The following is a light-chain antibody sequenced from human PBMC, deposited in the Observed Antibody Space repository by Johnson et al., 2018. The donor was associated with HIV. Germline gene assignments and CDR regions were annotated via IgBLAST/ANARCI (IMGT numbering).Light chain of an antibody. V-gene: IGLV1-51*01. CDR2: DNN. Sequence: HSVLTQPPSVSAAPGQKVTISCSGSSSNIGNNYVSWYQQLPGTAPKLLIYDNNKRPSGIPDRFSGSKSGTSATLGITGLQTGDEADYYCGTWDSGLSAGGVVGTGNKVT. CDR3: GTWDSGLSAGGV. J-gene: IGLJ1*01. CDR1: SSNIGNNY.